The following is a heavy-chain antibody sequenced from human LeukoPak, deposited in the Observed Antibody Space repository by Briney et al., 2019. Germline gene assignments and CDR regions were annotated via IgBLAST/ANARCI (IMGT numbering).Heavy chain of an antibody. D-gene: IGHD3-10*01. Sequence: GGSPRLSCAASGFTFSSYSMNWVRQAPGKGLEWVSSISSSSSYIYYADSVKGRFTISRDNAKNSLYLQMNSLRAEDTAVYYCATDLLWFGELSEFDYWGQGTLVTVSS. CDR1: GFTFSSYS. CDR3: ATDLLWFGELSEFDY. V-gene: IGHV3-21*01. J-gene: IGHJ4*02. CDR2: ISSSSSYI.